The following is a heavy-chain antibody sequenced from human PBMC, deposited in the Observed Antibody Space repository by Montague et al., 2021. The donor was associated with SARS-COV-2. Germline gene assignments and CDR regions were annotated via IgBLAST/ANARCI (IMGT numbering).Heavy chain of an antibody. CDR3: ARGRPVQGSFRHFDSISSGALDI. J-gene: IGHJ3*02. CDR1: RGSFSNYY. Sequence: SETLSPTCAVSRGSFSNYYWAWIRQSPGKGLEWIGEINQGGAPNYTPSLKSGVTISLDTSKKQISLKLNSVTVADTAVFFCARGRPVQGSFRHFDSISSGALDIWAQGSLVIVSS. V-gene: IGHV4-34*01. CDR2: INQGGAP. D-gene: IGHD3-9*01.